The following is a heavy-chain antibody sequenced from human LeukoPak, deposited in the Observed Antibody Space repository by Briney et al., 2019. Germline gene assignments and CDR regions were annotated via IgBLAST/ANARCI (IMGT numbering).Heavy chain of an antibody. J-gene: IGHJ5*02. V-gene: IGHV3-69-1*01. D-gene: IGHD3-3*01. CDR2: IGSDNKP. CDR1: GFTFSAYA. Sequence: GGSLRLSCEASGFTFSAYAMTWVRQAPGKGLEWVSSIGSDNKPHYSESVKGRFAISRDNAKSTLFLQMTSLRPEDTAVYYCARDHYDFGGGFDPWGQGTLVTVSS. CDR3: ARDHYDFGGGFDP.